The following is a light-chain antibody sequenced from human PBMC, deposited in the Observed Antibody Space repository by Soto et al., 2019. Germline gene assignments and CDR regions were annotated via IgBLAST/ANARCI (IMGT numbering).Light chain of an antibody. CDR1: QSIRSY. CDR2: AAS. J-gene: IGKJ2*01. V-gene: IGKV1-39*01. CDR3: QQSYSIPRN. Sequence: DIQMTQSPSSLSASVGDRVTITCRASQSIRSYLNWYQQKPGKAPKLLIYAASSLQSGVSSRFSGSGSGTDFTLTISSLQPEDFATYYCQQSYSIPRNFGQGTKLEIK.